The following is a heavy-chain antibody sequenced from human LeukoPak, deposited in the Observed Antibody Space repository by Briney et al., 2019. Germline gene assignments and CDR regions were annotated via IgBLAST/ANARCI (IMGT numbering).Heavy chain of an antibody. V-gene: IGHV4-61*02. CDR3: AVPIDCSSTSCYAGYFYMDV. CDR2: IYTSGST. CDR1: GGSISSGSYY. J-gene: IGHJ6*03. Sequence: SQTLSLTCTVSGGSISSGSYYWSWIRQPAGKGLEWLGRIYTSGSTNYNPSLKSRVTISVDTSKNQFSLKLSSVTAAVTAVYYCAVPIDCSSTSCYAGYFYMDVWGQGTTVTVSS. D-gene: IGHD2-2*01.